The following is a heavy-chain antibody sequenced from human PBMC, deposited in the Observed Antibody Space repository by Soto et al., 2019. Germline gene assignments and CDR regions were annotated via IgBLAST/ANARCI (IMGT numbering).Heavy chain of an antibody. CDR2: TSYDGNNK. D-gene: IGHD5-18*01. Sequence: QVQLVESGGGVVQPGRSLRLSCAAPRFIFIRYGMHWVRQAPGKGLEWLAVTSYDGNNKYYGDSVKGRFTISRDESKNTLYLQMNSLRPEDTAVYYCASTVDTTMVTWGLGNWGQGTLVTVSS. CDR1: RFIFIRYG. V-gene: IGHV3-30*03. J-gene: IGHJ1*01. CDR3: ASTVDTTMVTWGLGN.